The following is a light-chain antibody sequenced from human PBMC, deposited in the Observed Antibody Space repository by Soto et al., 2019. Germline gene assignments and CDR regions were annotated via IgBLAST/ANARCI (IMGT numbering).Light chain of an antibody. Sequence: DIHLTQSPSTLSASVGDRVTISCRASQSINQWLAWYQHKPGKAPTLLLYEVATLHSGVPSRFSGSGSGIEFTLTISSLRPDDFATYYCQHYSSERATFGQGTKGDI. CDR1: QSINQW. CDR3: QHYSSERAT. J-gene: IGKJ1*01. V-gene: IGKV1-5*03. CDR2: EVA.